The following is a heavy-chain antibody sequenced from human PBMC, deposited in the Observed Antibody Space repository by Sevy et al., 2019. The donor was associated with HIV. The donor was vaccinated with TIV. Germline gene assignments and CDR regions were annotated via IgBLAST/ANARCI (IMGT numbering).Heavy chain of an antibody. CDR2: ISYDGSRK. J-gene: IGHJ4*02. D-gene: IGHD3-22*01. CDR1: GFTFSSYT. Sequence: GGSLRLSCAASGFTFSSYTMHWVRQAPGKGLEWVAFISYDGSRKYYADSVKGRFTISRDNSKNTLYLQMNSLRAEDTAVYYCAREASFYDSSGYRRPFDYWGQGTLVTVSS. CDR3: AREASFYDSSGYRRPFDY. V-gene: IGHV3-30-3*01.